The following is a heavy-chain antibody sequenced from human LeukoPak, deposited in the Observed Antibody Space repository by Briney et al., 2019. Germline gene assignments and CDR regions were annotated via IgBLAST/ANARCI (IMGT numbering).Heavy chain of an antibody. V-gene: IGHV3-7*03. CDR3: AKGIAGSRPPFDY. J-gene: IGHJ4*02. CDR1: GFTFSSYW. Sequence: GGSLRLSCAASGFTFSSYWMSWVRQAPGKGLEWVANIKQDGSEKYYVDSVKGRFTISRDNSKNTLYLQMNSLRAEDTAVHYCAKGIAGSRPPFDYWGQGTLVTVSS. CDR2: IKQDGSEK.